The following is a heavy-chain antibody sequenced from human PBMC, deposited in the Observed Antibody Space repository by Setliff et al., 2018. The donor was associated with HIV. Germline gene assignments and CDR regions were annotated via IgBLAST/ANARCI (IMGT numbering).Heavy chain of an antibody. CDR3: ARRHRIGSTNGLFDT. V-gene: IGHV5-51*01. CDR2: IYPGDFET. J-gene: IGHJ5*02. Sequence: PGESLKISCKGSGYTFTSYWIAWVRQMPGKGLEWVGIIYPGDFETRYGPSFRGQVTISVQKSLNTAYLQWTVLKASDTAMYYCARRHRIGSTNGLFDTWGQGTLVTVSS. CDR1: GYTFTSYW. D-gene: IGHD2-2*01.